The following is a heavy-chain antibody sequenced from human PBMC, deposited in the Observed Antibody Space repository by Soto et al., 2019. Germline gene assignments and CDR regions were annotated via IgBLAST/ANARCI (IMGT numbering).Heavy chain of an antibody. CDR1: GYIFMDYG. Sequence: ASVKVSCKASGYIFMDYGVSWVRQAPGQGLEWMGWISGYNDHTNYAQKFQERVTMTTDTSTSTAYMEVRGLRSDDTAVYYCGRNRFYYGGMEVGGQGTTAPV. CDR2: ISGYNDHT. J-gene: IGHJ6*02. V-gene: IGHV1-18*01. CDR3: GRNRFYYGGMEV. D-gene: IGHD3-3*01.